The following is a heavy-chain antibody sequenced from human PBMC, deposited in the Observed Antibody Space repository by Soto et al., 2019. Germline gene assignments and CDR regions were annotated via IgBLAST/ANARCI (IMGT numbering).Heavy chain of an antibody. Sequence: QVQLVQSGAEVKKPGASVKVSCKASGYTFSSYHISWVRLAPGQGLEWMGWISAYNGNTNYAQMLQGRITMPTDTPTSTAYMELMSLRSDDTAVYSCARNGPPTDYRGQGTLVTVSS. CDR3: ARNGPPTDY. CDR1: GYTFSSYH. V-gene: IGHV1-18*01. J-gene: IGHJ4*02. CDR2: ISAYNGNT. D-gene: IGHD2-8*01.